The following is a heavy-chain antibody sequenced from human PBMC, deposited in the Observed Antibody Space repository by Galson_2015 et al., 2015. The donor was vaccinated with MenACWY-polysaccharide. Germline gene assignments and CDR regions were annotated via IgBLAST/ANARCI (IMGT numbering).Heavy chain of an antibody. J-gene: IGHJ3*02. CDR2: IYPGDSDT. Sequence: QSGAEVKKPGESLQISCKGSGYSFTSYWIGWVRQMPGKGLEWMGIIYPGDSDTRYSPSFQGQVTISADKSISTAYLQWSSLKASDTAMYYCARGGRITMVRGTRNAFDIWGQGTMVTVSS. D-gene: IGHD3-10*01. CDR3: ARGGRITMVRGTRNAFDI. V-gene: IGHV5-51*03. CDR1: GYSFTSYW.